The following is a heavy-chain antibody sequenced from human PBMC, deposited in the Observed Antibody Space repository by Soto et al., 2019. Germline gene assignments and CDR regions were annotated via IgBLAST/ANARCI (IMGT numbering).Heavy chain of an antibody. CDR3: TRHAVDY. J-gene: IGHJ4*02. CDR1: GFSFSDSA. V-gene: IGHV3-73*01. D-gene: IGHD6-19*01. Sequence: GGSLRLSCEVSGFSFSDSAMHWVRQASGKGLQWVGRIRSKPNNYATAYDESVKGRFTISRDDSKNTAYLQMNSLKIEDTAIYYCTRHAVDYWGQGTLVTVS. CDR2: IRSKPNNYAT.